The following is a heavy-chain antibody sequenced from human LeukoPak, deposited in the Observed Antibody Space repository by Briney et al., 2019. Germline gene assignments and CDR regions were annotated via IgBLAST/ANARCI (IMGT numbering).Heavy chain of an antibody. J-gene: IGHJ6*03. Sequence: GASVKVSCKASGYTFTSYAMNWVRQAPGQGLEWMGWINPNSGGTNYAQKFQGRVTMTRDTSISTAYMELSRLRSDDTAVYYCARGNYDFWSGYYPDYYYYMDVWGKGTTVTVSS. CDR3: ARGNYDFWSGYYPDYYYYMDV. D-gene: IGHD3-3*01. V-gene: IGHV1-2*02. CDR1: GYTFTSYA. CDR2: INPNSGGT.